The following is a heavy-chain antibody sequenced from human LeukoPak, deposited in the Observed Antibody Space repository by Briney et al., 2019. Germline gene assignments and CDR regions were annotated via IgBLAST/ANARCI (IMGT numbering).Heavy chain of an antibody. CDR2: ISGSGGST. D-gene: IGHD3-3*02. Sequence: GGSLRLSCAASGFTFSSYAMSWVRQAPGKGLEWVSAISGSGGSTYYADSVKGRFTISRDNSKNTLYLQMNSLRAEDTAVYYCAKGFGYVLAWAPYFDYWGQGTLVTVSP. CDR1: GFTFSSYA. CDR3: AKGFGYVLAWAPYFDY. J-gene: IGHJ4*02. V-gene: IGHV3-23*01.